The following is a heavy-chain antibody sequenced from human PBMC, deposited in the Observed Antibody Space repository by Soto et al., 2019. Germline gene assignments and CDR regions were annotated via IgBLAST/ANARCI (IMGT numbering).Heavy chain of an antibody. CDR1: GGSISSGGYY. J-gene: IGHJ6*04. Sequence: SETLSLTCTVSGGSISSGGYYWSWIRQHPGKGLEWIGYIYYSGNTYYNPSLKSRVTISVDTSKNQFSLKLSSVTAADTAVYYCARGGPKYCSSSSCYQGVLYFWGKGSTVIVSS. CDR3: ARGGPKYCSSSSCYQGVLYF. CDR2: IYYSGNT. V-gene: IGHV4-31*03. D-gene: IGHD2-2*01.